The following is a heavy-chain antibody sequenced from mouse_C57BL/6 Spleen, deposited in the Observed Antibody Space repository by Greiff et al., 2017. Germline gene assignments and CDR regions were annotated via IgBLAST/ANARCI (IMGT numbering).Heavy chain of an antibody. Sequence: QVQLQQSGPGLVQPSQSLSITCTVSGFSLTSYGVHWVRQSPGKGLEWLGVIWSGGSTDYNAAFISRLSISKDNPKSQVFFKMNSLQADDTAIYYCARKEGTLGAMDYWGQGTSVTVSS. CDR1: GFSLTSYG. CDR2: IWSGGST. CDR3: ARKEGTLGAMDY. V-gene: IGHV2-2*01. J-gene: IGHJ4*01.